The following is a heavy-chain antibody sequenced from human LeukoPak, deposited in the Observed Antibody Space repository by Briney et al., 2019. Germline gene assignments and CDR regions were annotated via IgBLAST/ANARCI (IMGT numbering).Heavy chain of an antibody. V-gene: IGHV4-59*01. CDR1: GGSISSYY. CDR2: IFYSGRT. D-gene: IGHD3-3*01. CDR3: ARESAIFGVVIN. Sequence: PSETLSLTCTVSGGSISSYYWNWIRQPPGKGLEWIGYIFYSGRTSYNPSLKSRVTLSVDTSKNWFSLRLTSVTAADTAVYYCARESAIFGVVINWGQGTLVTVSS. J-gene: IGHJ4*02.